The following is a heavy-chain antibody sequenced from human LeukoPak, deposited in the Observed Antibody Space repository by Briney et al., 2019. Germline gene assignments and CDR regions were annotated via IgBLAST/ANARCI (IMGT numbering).Heavy chain of an antibody. CDR2: ISGSGGST. J-gene: IGHJ5*02. Sequence: GGSLRLSCAASGFTFSSYAMSWVRQAPGKGLEWVSAISGSGGSTYYADSVKGRFTISRDNSKNTLYLQMNSLRAEDTAVYNCAKESRGPLVANWFDPWGQGTLVTVSS. D-gene: IGHD3-16*01. V-gene: IGHV3-23*01. CDR1: GFTFSSYA. CDR3: AKESRGPLVANWFDP.